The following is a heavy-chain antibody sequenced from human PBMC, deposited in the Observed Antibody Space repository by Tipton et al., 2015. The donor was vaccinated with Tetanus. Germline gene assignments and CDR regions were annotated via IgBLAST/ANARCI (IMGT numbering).Heavy chain of an antibody. CDR3: ARANNDFPKKGPFDS. CDR2: VSYSGRT. V-gene: IGHV4-59*01. Sequence: LRLSCGVSGFTFSTTKMNWVRQAPGRGLEWLSHVSYSGRTNSNYSLKSRITVSQDTSKNQFSLRLTSVTAADTAVYYCARANNDFPKKGPFDSWGQGSLVIVSS. D-gene: IGHD3-3*01. CDR1: GFTFSTTK. J-gene: IGHJ4*02.